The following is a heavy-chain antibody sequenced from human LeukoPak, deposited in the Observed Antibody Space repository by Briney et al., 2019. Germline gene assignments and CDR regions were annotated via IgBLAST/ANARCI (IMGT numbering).Heavy chain of an antibody. CDR2: ISTSGIT. V-gene: IGHV4-39*01. Sequence: PSETPSLTCTVSGGSISSSSYYWGWIRQPPGKGLEWIGSISTSGITYYNPSLKSRATRSMDTSKNQVSLKLNSLTGADTAVYYCARLSPYQVLTGYSPSYFFDYWGQGTPVRVSS. D-gene: IGHD3-9*01. CDR3: ARLSPYQVLTGYSPSYFFDY. J-gene: IGHJ4*02. CDR1: GGSISSSSYY.